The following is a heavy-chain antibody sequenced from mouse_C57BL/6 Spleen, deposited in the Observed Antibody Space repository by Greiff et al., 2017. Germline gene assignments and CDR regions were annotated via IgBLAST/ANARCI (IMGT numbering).Heavy chain of an antibody. CDR2: ISSGGDYI. Sequence: EVMLVESGEGLVKPGGSLKLSCAASGFTFSSYAMSWVRQTPEKRLEWVAYISSGGDYIYYADTVKGRFTISRDNARNTLYLQMSSLKSEDTAMYYCTRGDYGSRGGYFDYWGQGTTLTVSS. J-gene: IGHJ2*01. CDR3: TRGDYGSRGGYFDY. V-gene: IGHV5-9-1*02. CDR1: GFTFSSYA. D-gene: IGHD1-1*01.